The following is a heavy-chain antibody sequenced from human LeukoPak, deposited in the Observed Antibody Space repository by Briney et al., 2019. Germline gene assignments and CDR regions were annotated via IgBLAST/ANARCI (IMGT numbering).Heavy chain of an antibody. D-gene: IGHD1-26*01. CDR1: GFTFSSYS. V-gene: IGHV3-21*01. CDR3: ARDPKRGSSDY. J-gene: IGHJ4*02. Sequence: GGSLRLSCAASGFTFSSYSMNWVRQAPGKGLEWVSSISSSSSYIYYADSVKGRSTISRDNAKNSLYLQMNSLRAEDTAVYYCARDPKRGSSDYWGQGTLVTVSS. CDR2: ISSSSSYI.